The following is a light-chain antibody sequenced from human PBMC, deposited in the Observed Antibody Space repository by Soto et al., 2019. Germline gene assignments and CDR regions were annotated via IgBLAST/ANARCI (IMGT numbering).Light chain of an antibody. J-gene: IGKJ2*01. CDR3: QQYNDWPSEYT. CDR2: GTS. CDR1: QSVGTK. Sequence: EIVMTQSPATLSVSPGEGATLSCRASQSVGTKLAWYQHKTGQAPRLLIYGTSTRATRIPARFSGSRSGTEITLTISSLQSEDCAVYYCQQYNDWPSEYTFGQGTKLEI. V-gene: IGKV3-15*01.